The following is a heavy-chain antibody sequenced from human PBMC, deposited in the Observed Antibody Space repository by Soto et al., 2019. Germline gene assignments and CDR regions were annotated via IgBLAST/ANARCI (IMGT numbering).Heavy chain of an antibody. J-gene: IGHJ6*04. CDR2: IDPSDSYT. V-gene: IGHV5-10-1*01. CDR1: GYSFTSYW. Sequence: GESLKISCKGSGYSFTSYWISWVRQMPGKGLEGMGRIDPSDSYTNYSPSFQGHVTISADTSISTAYLQWSSLTASATAMYYCATLRAGPYYYYGMDVWGKGTTVTVSS. CDR3: ATLRAGPYYYYGMDV. D-gene: IGHD6-13*01.